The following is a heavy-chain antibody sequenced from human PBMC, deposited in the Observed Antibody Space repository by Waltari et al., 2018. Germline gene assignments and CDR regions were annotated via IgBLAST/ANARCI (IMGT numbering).Heavy chain of an antibody. CDR3: ASRIAARPAWFDP. CDR2: IYYSGST. J-gene: IGHJ5*02. CDR1: GGSISSSSYY. D-gene: IGHD6-6*01. Sequence: QLQLQESGPGLVKPSETLSLTCTVSGGSISSSSYYSGWIRQPPGKGLEWIGSIYYSGSTYYNPSLKSRVTISVDTSKNQFSLKLSSVTAADTAVYYCASRIAARPAWFDPWGQGTLVTVSS. V-gene: IGHV4-39*01.